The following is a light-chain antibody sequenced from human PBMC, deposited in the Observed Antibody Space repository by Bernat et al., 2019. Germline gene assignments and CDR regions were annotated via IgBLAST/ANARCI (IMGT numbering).Light chain of an antibody. V-gene: IGLV2-23*01. Sequence: QSALTQPASVSGSPGQSITISCTGTNSDIGSYKLVSWYQHHPDKAPKLLIYEGSVRPSVVSDRFSGSQSGNTASLTISGLQSDDEATYYCCSFAGGDILIVGGGTKVT. CDR2: EGS. J-gene: IGLJ2*01. CDR3: CSFAGGDILI. CDR1: NSDIGSYKL.